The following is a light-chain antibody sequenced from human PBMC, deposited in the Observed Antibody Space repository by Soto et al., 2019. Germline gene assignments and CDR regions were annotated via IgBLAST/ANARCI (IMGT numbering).Light chain of an antibody. J-gene: IGKJ5*01. V-gene: IGKV3-11*01. CDR3: QQRSKWPIT. Sequence: EIVMTQSPGTLSVSPGERATLSCGASQSVSSNLAWYQQKPGQAPRLLIYGASTRATGIPAWFSGSGSGTDFTLTISSLEPEDFAVYYCQQRSKWPITFGQGTRLEIK. CDR2: GAS. CDR1: QSVSSN.